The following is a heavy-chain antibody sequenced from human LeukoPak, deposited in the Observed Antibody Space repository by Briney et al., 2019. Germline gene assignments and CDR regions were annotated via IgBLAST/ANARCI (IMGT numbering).Heavy chain of an antibody. V-gene: IGHV3-30*02. D-gene: IGHD3-16*01. CDR1: GFTLTSTG. CDR3: AKVTMGDVWFDP. Sequence: GGSLRLSCAMSGFTLTSTGMHWVRQAPGKGLEWVAFMHYDGRNILYADSVKGRFSISTDNSKNMVYLQMSSLRAEDTAVYYCAKVTMGDVWFDPWGQRTLVTASS. CDR2: MHYDGRNI. J-gene: IGHJ5*02.